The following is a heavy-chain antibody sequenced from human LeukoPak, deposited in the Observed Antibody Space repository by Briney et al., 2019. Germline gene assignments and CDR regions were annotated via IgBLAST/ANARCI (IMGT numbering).Heavy chain of an antibody. CDR3: ARGIGLLWFGEFDY. J-gene: IGHJ4*02. CDR1: GFTVSSNY. D-gene: IGHD3-10*01. Sequence: GGSLRLSCAASGFTVSSNYMSWVRQAPGKGLEWVSVIYSGGSTYYADSVKGRFTISRDNSKNTLYLQMNSLRAEDTAVYYCARGIGLLWFGEFDYWGQGTLVTVSS. V-gene: IGHV3-53*01. CDR2: IYSGGST.